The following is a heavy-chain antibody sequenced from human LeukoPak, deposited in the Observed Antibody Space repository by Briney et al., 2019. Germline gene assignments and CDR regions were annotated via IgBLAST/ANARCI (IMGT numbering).Heavy chain of an antibody. V-gene: IGHV3-21*01. Sequence: GGSLRLSCAASGFTFSSYDVSWVRQATGKGLEGVSSISSSSSYICYADSVKGRFTISRDNAKNSLYLQMNSLRAEDTAVYYCARAAAAGIDYYYYYMDVWGKGTTVTVSS. D-gene: IGHD6-13*01. CDR3: ARAAAAGIDYYYYYMDV. CDR1: GFTFSSYD. J-gene: IGHJ6*03. CDR2: ISSSSSYI.